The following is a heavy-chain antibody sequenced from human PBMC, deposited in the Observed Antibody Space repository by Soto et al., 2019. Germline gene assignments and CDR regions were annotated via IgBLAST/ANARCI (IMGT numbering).Heavy chain of an antibody. Sequence: SVTVSCKDSGGTFSSYAISWVRPAPGQGLEWMGGIIPIFGTANYAQKFQGRVTITADESTSTAYMELSSLRSEDTAVYYCASGMVRGVIITPSYYYGMDVWGQGTTVTVSS. J-gene: IGHJ6*02. CDR2: IIPIFGTA. CDR3: ASGMVRGVIITPSYYYGMDV. D-gene: IGHD3-10*01. V-gene: IGHV1-69*13. CDR1: GGTFSSYA.